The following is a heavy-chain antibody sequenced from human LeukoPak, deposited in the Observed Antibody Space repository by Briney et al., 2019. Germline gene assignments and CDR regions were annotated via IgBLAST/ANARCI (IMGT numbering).Heavy chain of an antibody. D-gene: IGHD3-22*01. V-gene: IGHV3-21*01. CDR1: GFTFSSYS. J-gene: IGHJ6*03. CDR3: ARARRYYYDSSGYYYHYYYMDV. Sequence: GGSLRLSCAASGFTFSSYSMNWVRQAPGKGLEWVSSISSISSYIYYADSVKGRFTISRDNAKNSLYLQMNSLRAEDTAVYYCARARRYYYDSSGYYYHYYYMDVWGKGTTVTVSS. CDR2: ISSISSYI.